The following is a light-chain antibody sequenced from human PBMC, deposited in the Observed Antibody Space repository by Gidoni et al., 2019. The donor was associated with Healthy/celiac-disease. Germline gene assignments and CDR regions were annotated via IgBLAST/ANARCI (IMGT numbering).Light chain of an antibody. Sequence: DIQLTQLPSPLSASVGARVTSTCRASQSISSWLAWYQQKPGKAPKLLIYKASSLESGVPSRFSGSGSGTEFTLTISSLQPDDFATYYCQQYNSYSKTFGQGTKLEIK. CDR1: QSISSW. J-gene: IGKJ2*01. CDR3: QQYNSYSKT. V-gene: IGKV1-5*03. CDR2: KAS.